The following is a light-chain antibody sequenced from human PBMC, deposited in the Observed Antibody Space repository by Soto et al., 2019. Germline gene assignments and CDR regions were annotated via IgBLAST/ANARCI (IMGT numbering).Light chain of an antibody. V-gene: IGKV3-11*01. CDR3: QQRSNWPLT. J-gene: IGKJ4*01. Sequence: DIVLTQSPATLSLSPGARVTLSCRASQSISSFLAWYQQKPGQAPRLLIYDASSRATGIPARFSGSGSGTDFTLTISSLEPEDFAVYYCQQRSNWPLTFGGGTKVEIK. CDR1: QSISSF. CDR2: DAS.